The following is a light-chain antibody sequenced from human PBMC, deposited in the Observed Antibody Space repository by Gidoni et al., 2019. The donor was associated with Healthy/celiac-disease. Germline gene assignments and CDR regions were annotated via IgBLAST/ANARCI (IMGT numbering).Light chain of an antibody. CDR1: HRISSY. CDR3: QQSYSTPQVT. J-gene: IGKJ4*01. V-gene: IGKV1-39*01. CDR2: AES. Sequence: DIQMTPSPSSLSASVGDTVTITCRASHRISSYLNWYQQKQGKAPKLLIYAESSLQSGVPSRFSGSGSGTEFTLTISSLQPEDFATYYCQQSYSTPQVTFGGGTKVEIK.